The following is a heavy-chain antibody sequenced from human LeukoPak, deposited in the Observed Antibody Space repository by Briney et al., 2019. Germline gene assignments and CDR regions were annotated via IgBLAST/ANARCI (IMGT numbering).Heavy chain of an antibody. D-gene: IGHD3-10*01. CDR2: IAPSDSYT. CDR3: ARLARGYFDY. CDR1: GYSFPSYW. J-gene: IGHJ4*02. V-gene: IGHV5-10-1*01. Sequence: GQSLTIYCKGSGYSFPSYWISWVRQMPGKGLDWMGRIAPSDSYTNYSPSCQSQVTISADKSISTAYLQRGSLKASDTAMYYCARLARGYFDYWGQGTPVTVSS.